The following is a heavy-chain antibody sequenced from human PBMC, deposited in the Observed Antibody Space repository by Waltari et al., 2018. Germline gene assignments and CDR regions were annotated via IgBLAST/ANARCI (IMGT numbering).Heavy chain of an antibody. CDR3: ARHGAALERRRGWCDP. Sequence: QLQPQESGPGLVKPSETLSLPRTVPGGSIRSCSYYWGWLRPTPGKGLEWIGGIYYSGRTNYNPPLKKRGTITVDTSKNQFSLKLSAVTAADTAVYYCARHGAALERRRGWCDPWGQGTLVTVSS. D-gene: IGHD1-1*01. CDR2: IYYSGRT. CDR1: GGSIRSCSYY. V-gene: IGHV4-39*01. J-gene: IGHJ5*02.